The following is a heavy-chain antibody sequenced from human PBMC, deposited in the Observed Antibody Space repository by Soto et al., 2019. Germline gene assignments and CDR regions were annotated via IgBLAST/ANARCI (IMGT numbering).Heavy chain of an antibody. CDR1: GDSVSSNSAA. D-gene: IGHD6-13*01. Sequence: QSPTLSLTCAISGDSVSSNSAAWNWIRQSPSRGLEWLGRTYYRSKWYNEYAVSVKSRITINPDTSKNQFSLQLNSVTPEETAVYYCAATIAAAEYFQHWGQGTLVTVSS. CDR2: TYYRSKWYN. J-gene: IGHJ1*01. CDR3: AATIAAAEYFQH. V-gene: IGHV6-1*01.